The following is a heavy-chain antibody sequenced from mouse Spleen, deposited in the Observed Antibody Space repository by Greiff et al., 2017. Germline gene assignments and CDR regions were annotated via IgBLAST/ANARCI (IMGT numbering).Heavy chain of an antibody. J-gene: IGHJ4*01. CDR1: GYTFTSYV. CDR3: ARSGSSPYYYAMDY. D-gene: IGHD1-1*01. V-gene: IGHV1-14*01. Sequence: VQLQQSGPELVKPGASVKMSCKASGYTFTSYVMHWVKQKPGQGLEWIGYINPYNDGTKYNEKFKGKATLTSDKSSSTAYMELSSLTSEDSAVYYCARSGSSPYYYAMDYWGQGTSVTVSS. CDR2: INPYNDGT.